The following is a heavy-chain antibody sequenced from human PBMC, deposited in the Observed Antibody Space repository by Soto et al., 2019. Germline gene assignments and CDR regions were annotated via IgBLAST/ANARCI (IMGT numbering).Heavy chain of an antibody. D-gene: IGHD2-2*01. CDR2: ISGSTTDT. CDR1: TFTFSGRY. J-gene: IGHJ4*02. Sequence: QVQLVESGGGLVKPGGSLRLSCAASTFTFSGRYMSWIRQAAGKGLEWVSYISGSTTDTNYADSVKGRFTISRDNDKKSLYLQMSSLRAEDTAIYYCVRGTRDGGYSWGEGTLVTVAS. CDR3: VRGTRDGGYS. V-gene: IGHV3-11*05.